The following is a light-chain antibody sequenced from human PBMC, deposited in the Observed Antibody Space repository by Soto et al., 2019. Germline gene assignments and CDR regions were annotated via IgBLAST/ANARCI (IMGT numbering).Light chain of an antibody. J-gene: IGKJ4*01. CDR1: QSLSNNF. CDR2: GAS. V-gene: IGKV3-20*01. Sequence: DIVLTQSPGTLSLSPGDRAALSCGASQSLSNNFLAWYQQKPGQAPRLLISGASSRATGIPDRFSGSGSGTDFTLTITRVEPEDCAVDYCQQYATSPLTFGGGTKVEIK. CDR3: QQYATSPLT.